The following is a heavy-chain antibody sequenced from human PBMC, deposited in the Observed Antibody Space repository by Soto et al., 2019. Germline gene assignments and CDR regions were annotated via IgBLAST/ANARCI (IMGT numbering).Heavy chain of an antibody. V-gene: IGHV4-39*02. D-gene: IGHD3-3*01. Sequence: SETLSLTCAVYGGSFSSYYWGWIRQPPGKGLEWIGSIYYSGSTYYNPSLKSRVTISVDTSKNQFSLKLSSVTAADTAVYYCARERYYDFWNMRWFDPWGQGTLVTVSS. CDR2: IYYSGST. CDR1: GGSFSSYY. CDR3: ARERYYDFWNMRWFDP. J-gene: IGHJ5*02.